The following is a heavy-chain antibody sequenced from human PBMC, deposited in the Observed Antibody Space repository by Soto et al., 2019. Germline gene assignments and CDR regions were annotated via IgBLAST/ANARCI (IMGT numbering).Heavy chain of an antibody. Sequence: SETLSRTCTVSGGSISSGDYYWSWIRQPPGKGLEWIGYIYYSGSTYYNPSLKSRVTISVDTSKNQFSLKLSSVTAADTAVYYCAREVAANWAYFDFWGLGTLVNVSS. V-gene: IGHV4-30-4*01. D-gene: IGHD2-15*01. J-gene: IGHJ4*02. CDR1: GGSISSGDYY. CDR2: IYYSGST. CDR3: AREVAANWAYFDF.